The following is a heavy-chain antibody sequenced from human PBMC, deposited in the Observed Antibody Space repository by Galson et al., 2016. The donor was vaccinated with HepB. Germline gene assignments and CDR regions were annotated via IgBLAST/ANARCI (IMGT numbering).Heavy chain of an antibody. V-gene: IGHV3-23*01. CDR3: VQGSTAPAV. J-gene: IGHJ6*04. CDR1: GLTFSNYG. CDR2: ISRSGDST. Sequence: SLRLSCAASGLTFSNYGMTWVRQAPGKGLEVVSRISRSGDSTDYADSVKGRFTISRDNSKNTLSRQMKSLTADDTAICYRVQGSTAPAVWGKGTTVTVSS. D-gene: IGHD2-15*01.